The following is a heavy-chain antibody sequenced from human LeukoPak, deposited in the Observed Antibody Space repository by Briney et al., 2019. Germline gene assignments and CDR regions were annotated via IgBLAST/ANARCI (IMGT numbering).Heavy chain of an antibody. Sequence: HPGGSLRLSCAASGFTFSSYEMNWVRQAPGKGLEWVSYISSSGSTIYYADSVKGRFTISRDNAKNSLYLQMNSLRAEDTAVYYCARRVVGATSVDYFDYWGQGTLVTVSS. CDR3: ARRVVGATSVDYFDY. CDR1: GFTFSSYE. CDR2: ISSSGSTI. D-gene: IGHD1-26*01. V-gene: IGHV3-48*03. J-gene: IGHJ4*02.